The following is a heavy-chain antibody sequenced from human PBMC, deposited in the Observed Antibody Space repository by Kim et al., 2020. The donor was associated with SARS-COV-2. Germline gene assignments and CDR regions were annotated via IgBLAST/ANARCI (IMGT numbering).Heavy chain of an antibody. D-gene: IGHD3-10*01. J-gene: IGHJ6*01. V-gene: IGHV3-11*03. CDR1: GFTFSDYS. Sequence: GGSLRLSCAASGFTFSDYSMSWIRQAPGKGLEWVSYISWNSGNTNYADSVKGRFTISRDNAKNSLYLQMNSLRAEDTAVYYCARSKNTFVQGGFRGMDF. CDR2: ISWNSGNT. CDR3: ARSKNTFVQGGFRGMDF.